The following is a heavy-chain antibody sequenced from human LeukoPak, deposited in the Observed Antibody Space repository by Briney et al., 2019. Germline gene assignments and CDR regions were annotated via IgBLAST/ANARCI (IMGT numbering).Heavy chain of an antibody. V-gene: IGHV4-34*01. CDR2: INHSGST. Sequence: SETLSLTCAVYGGSFSGYYWSWIRQPPGKGLEWIGEINHSGSTNYNPSLKSRVTMSVDTSKNQFSLKLSSVTAADTAVYYCARDLINDSLYFDLWGRGTLVTVSS. D-gene: IGHD3-22*01. CDR1: GGSFSGYY. J-gene: IGHJ2*01. CDR3: ARDLINDSLYFDL.